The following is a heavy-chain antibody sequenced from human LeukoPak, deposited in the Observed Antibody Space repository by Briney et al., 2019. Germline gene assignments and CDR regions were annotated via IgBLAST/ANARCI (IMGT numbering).Heavy chain of an antibody. D-gene: IGHD3-9*01. J-gene: IGHJ4*02. CDR2: IEQDGSEK. CDR3: ARDVRRYFDWSTHHYFDY. Sequence: GGSLRLSCAASGFTFSSYWMSWVRQAPGKGLEWVANIEQDGSEKYYVDSVKGRFTISRDNAKNSLYLQMNSLRAEDTAVYYCARDVRRYFDWSTHHYFDYWGQGTLVTVSS. CDR1: GFTFSSYW. V-gene: IGHV3-7*01.